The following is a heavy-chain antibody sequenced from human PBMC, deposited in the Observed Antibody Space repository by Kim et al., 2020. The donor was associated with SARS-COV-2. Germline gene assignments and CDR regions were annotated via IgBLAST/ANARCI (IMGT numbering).Heavy chain of an antibody. CDR3: AKEWFGVDAFDI. V-gene: IGHV3-23*01. CDR2: ISSRGTNT. D-gene: IGHD3-10*01. J-gene: IGHJ3*02. Sequence: GGSLRLSCAASGFTFSSYAMSWVRQAPGKGLDWVSRISSRGTNTYYADSVKGRFTISRDNSRNTLYLQMNSLRAEDTAVYYCAKEWFGVDAFDIWGQGTMVTVSS. CDR1: GFTFSSYA.